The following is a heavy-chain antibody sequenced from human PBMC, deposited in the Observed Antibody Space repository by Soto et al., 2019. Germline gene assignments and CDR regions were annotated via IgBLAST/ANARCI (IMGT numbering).Heavy chain of an antibody. V-gene: IGHV1-3*01. J-gene: IGHJ4*02. Sequence: ASVKVSCKASGYTFTSYALHWVRQAPGQRLEWMGWINAGNGNTKYSQKFQGRVTITRDTSASTAYMELSSLRSEDTAVYYCARPPRGLLDPFDYWGQGTLVTVSS. D-gene: IGHD3-3*01. CDR1: GYTFTSYA. CDR2: INAGNGNT. CDR3: ARPPRGLLDPFDY.